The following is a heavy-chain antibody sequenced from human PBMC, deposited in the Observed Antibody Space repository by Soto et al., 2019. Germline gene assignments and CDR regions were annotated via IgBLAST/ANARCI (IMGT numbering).Heavy chain of an antibody. CDR3: ARGELLRFGELLR. V-gene: IGHV1-8*01. CDR2: MNPNSGDT. D-gene: IGHD3-10*01. Sequence: QVQLVQSGAEVKKPGASVKVSCKASGYTFTSYEINWVRQATGQGLEWMGWMNPNSGDTGYAQKFQGRVTMTRNTSISTAYMGLSSLRSEHTAVYYCARGELLRFGELLRWGQGTLVTVSS. CDR1: GYTFTSYE. J-gene: IGHJ4*02.